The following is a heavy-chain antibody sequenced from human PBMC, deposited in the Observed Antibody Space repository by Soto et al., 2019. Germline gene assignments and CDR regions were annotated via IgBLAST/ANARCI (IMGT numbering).Heavy chain of an antibody. D-gene: IGHD3-9*01. Sequence: GSSVKLSCKASGGTFSSYTISWVRQAPGQGLEWMGRIIPILGIANYAQKFQGRVTITADKSTSTAYMELSSLRSEDTAVYYCARDGGSYYDILTGYPTDYYYYGMDVWGQGTTVTVSS. CDR1: GGTFSSYT. V-gene: IGHV1-69*04. CDR3: ARDGGSYYDILTGYPTDYYYYGMDV. CDR2: IIPILGIA. J-gene: IGHJ6*02.